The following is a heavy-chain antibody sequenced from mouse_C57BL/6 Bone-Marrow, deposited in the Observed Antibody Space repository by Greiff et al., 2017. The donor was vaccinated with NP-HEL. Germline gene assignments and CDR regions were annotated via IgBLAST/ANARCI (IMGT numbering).Heavy chain of an antibody. CDR2: INPSTGGT. CDR1: GYSFTGYY. J-gene: IGHJ4*01. CDR3: ARGDHYYAMDY. Sequence: EVKLQESGPELVKPGASVKISCKASGYSFTGYYMNWVKQSPEKSLEWIGEINPSTGGTTYNQKFKAKATLTVDKSSSTAYMQLKSLTSEDSAVYYCARGDHYYAMDYWGQGTSVTVSS. D-gene: IGHD3-3*01. V-gene: IGHV1-42*01.